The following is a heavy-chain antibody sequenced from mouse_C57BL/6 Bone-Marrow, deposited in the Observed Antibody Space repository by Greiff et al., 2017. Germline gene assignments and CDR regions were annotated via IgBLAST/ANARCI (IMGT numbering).Heavy chain of an antibody. CDR3: AREITTVGFAY. CDR1: GYTFTSYW. CDR2: IDPSDSYT. J-gene: IGHJ3*01. V-gene: IGHV1-69*01. D-gene: IGHD1-1*01. Sequence: QVQLQQPGAELVMPGASVKLSCKASGYTFTSYWMHWVKQRPGQGLEWIGEIDPSDSYTNYNQPFKGKSTLTVDKSSSTAYMQLSGLTSEDSAVYYCAREITTVGFAYWGQGTLVTVSA.